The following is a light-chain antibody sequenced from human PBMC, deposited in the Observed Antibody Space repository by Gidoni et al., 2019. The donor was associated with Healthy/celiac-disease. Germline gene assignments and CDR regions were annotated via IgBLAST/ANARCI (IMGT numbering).Light chain of an antibody. V-gene: IGKV3-11*01. CDR1: QSVSSC. CDR2: DAS. CDR3: QQRSNWPPIT. Sequence: DIVFTQSPATLSLSPGERATLSCRASQSVSSCLAWYQQKPGQAPRLLIYDASYMATGIPARFSGRGSGTDFTLTISSLEPEDFAVYYCQQRSNWPPITFGQGTRLEIK. J-gene: IGKJ5*01.